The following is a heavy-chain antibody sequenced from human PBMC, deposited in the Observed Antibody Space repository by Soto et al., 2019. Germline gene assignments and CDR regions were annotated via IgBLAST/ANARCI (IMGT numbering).Heavy chain of an antibody. J-gene: IGHJ3*02. CDR3: ARDEYYDILTGYYTWAFDI. CDR2: IWYDGSNK. Sequence: SGGSLRLSCAASGFTFSSYGMHWVRQAPGKGLEWVAVIWYDGSNKYYADSVKGRFTISRDNSKNTLYLQMNSLRAEDTAVYYCARDEYYDILTGYYTWAFDIWGQGTMVTVSS. CDR1: GFTFSSYG. D-gene: IGHD3-9*01. V-gene: IGHV3-33*01.